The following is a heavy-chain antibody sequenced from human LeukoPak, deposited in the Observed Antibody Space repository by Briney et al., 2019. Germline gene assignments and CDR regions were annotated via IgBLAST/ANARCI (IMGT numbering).Heavy chain of an antibody. CDR3: ASIPDYYGSGSYYMHPRGTYYFDY. Sequence: SETLSLTCTVSGGSISSSSYYWGWIRQPPGKGLEWIGSIYYSGSTYYNPSLKSRVTISVDTSKNQFSLKLSSVTAADPAVYYCASIPDYYGSGSYYMHPRGTYYFDYWGQGTLVTVSS. J-gene: IGHJ4*02. CDR1: GGSISSSSYY. CDR2: IYYSGST. D-gene: IGHD3-10*01. V-gene: IGHV4-39*01.